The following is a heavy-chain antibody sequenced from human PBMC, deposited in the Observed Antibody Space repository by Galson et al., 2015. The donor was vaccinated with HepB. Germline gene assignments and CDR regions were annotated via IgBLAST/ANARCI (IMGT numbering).Heavy chain of an antibody. D-gene: IGHD1-14*01. Sequence: SLRLSCAASGFTFRSYAMHWVRQAPGKGLEWVAVISYDVSNYNYADSVKGRFTISRDNSKNTLYLQMDSLRGDDTAVYYCARDQDHHFDYWGQGTLVTVSS. CDR1: GFTFRSYA. V-gene: IGHV3-30-3*01. J-gene: IGHJ4*02. CDR3: ARDQDHHFDY. CDR2: ISYDVSNY.